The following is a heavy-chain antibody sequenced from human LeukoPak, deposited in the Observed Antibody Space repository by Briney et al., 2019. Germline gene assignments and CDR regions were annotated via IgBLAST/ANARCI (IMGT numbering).Heavy chain of an antibody. J-gene: IGHJ4*02. CDR3: ARYGITATT. V-gene: IGHV4-39*01. CDR2: IYYSGST. D-gene: IGHD1-7*01. CDR1: GGSISSSSYY. Sequence: SETLSLTCTVSGGSISSSSYYWGWIRQPPGKGLEWIGSIYYSGSTYYNPSLKSRVTISVDTSKNQFSLKLSSVTAADTAVYYCARYGITATTWGQGTLVTVSS.